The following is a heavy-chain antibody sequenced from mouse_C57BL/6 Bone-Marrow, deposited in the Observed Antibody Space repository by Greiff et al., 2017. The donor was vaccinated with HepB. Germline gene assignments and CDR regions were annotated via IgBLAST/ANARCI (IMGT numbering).Heavy chain of an antibody. CDR3: ARYKSPMPMDY. CDR1: GFTFTDYY. J-gene: IGHJ4*01. Sequence: EVHLVESGGGLVQPGGSLSLSCAASGFTFTDYYMSWVRQPPGKALEWLGFIRNKANGYTTEYSASVKGRFTISRDNSQSILYLQMNALRAEDSATYYCARYKSPMPMDYWGQGTSVTVSS. V-gene: IGHV7-3*01. CDR2: IRNKANGYTT. D-gene: IGHD6-5*01.